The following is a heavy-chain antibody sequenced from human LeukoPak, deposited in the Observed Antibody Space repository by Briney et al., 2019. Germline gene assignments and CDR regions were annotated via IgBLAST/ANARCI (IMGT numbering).Heavy chain of an antibody. CDR2: IYPRDSDT. CDR3: ARANLPEYYMDV. J-gene: IGHJ6*03. CDR1: GYSFTNYC. Sequence: PGESLKISCKASGYSFTNYCIGWVRQMPGKGLEWMGLIYPRDSDTRYSPSFQGQVTISADKSISTAYLHWSSLKASDTAVYYCARANLPEYYMDVWGKGTTVTVSS. D-gene: IGHD2-2*01. V-gene: IGHV5-51*01.